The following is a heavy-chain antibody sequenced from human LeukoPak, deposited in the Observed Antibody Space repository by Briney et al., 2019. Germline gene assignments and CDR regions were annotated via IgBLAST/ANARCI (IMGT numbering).Heavy chain of an antibody. Sequence: GASVKVSCKASGYTFTAYYLYWVRQPPGQGLEWMGRINPNSGGTDYAQKFQGRVTMTRDTSISTAYMELSSLRSDDTAVYYCAIGMAAAGTFEYWGQGTLVTVSS. D-gene: IGHD6-13*01. V-gene: IGHV1-2*06. CDR2: INPNSGGT. CDR1: GYTFTAYY. CDR3: AIGMAAAGTFEY. J-gene: IGHJ4*02.